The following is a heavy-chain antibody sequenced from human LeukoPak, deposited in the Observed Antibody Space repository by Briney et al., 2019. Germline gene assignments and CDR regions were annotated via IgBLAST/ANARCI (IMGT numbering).Heavy chain of an antibody. Sequence: GGSLRLSCAASGFTFSDYYMSWIRQAPGKGLEWVSYISSSGSTIYYADSAKGRFTISRDNAKDSLYLRMNSLRAEDTAVYYCASCSSGWPRYGMDVWGQGTTVTVSS. CDR1: GFTFSDYY. CDR3: ASCSSGWPRYGMDV. D-gene: IGHD6-19*01. CDR2: ISSSGSTI. J-gene: IGHJ6*02. V-gene: IGHV3-11*01.